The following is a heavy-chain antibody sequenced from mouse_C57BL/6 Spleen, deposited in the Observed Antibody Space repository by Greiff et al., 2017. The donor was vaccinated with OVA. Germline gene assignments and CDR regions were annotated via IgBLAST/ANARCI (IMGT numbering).Heavy chain of an antibody. CDR2: IDPETGGT. CDR1: GYTFTDYE. CDR3: TREGDFTTVVEVDY. Sequence: VQLQQSGAELVRPGASVTLSCKASGYTFTDYEMHWVKQTPVHGLEWIGAIDPETGGTAYNQKFKGKDILTADKASSTAYLELRSLTSEDSAVYYCTREGDFTTVVEVDYWGQGTTLTVSS. D-gene: IGHD1-1*01. V-gene: IGHV1-15*01. J-gene: IGHJ2*01.